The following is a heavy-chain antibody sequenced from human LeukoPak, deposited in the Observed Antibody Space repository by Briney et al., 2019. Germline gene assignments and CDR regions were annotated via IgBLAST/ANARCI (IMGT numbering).Heavy chain of an antibody. CDR3: ARDAGSNYYESSAYFD. CDR2: ISATGDLI. Sequence: GGSLRLSCAASGFHFSSYSMNWVRQAPGQGLEWISYISATGDLIYYTDHVKGRFTISRDNANNLLFLQMNSLRAEDTAVYYCARDAGSNYYESSAYFDWGQGTLVIVSS. CDR1: GFHFSSYS. D-gene: IGHD3-22*01. J-gene: IGHJ4*02. V-gene: IGHV3-48*01.